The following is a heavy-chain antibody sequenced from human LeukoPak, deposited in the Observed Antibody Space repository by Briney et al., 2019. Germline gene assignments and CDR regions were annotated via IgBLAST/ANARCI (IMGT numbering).Heavy chain of an antibody. J-gene: IGHJ4*02. D-gene: IGHD4-11*01. CDR2: ISDSGRNT. CDR3: AKRDHDYSTDY. V-gene: IGHV3-23*01. CDR1: GFTFSSYA. Sequence: TGGSLRLSCAASGFTFSSYAMSWVRQAPGKGLEWVSTISDSGRNTKYAGSVKGRFTISRDNSKNTLYLQMNSLRAEDTAVYYCAKRDHDYSTDYWGQGTLVTVSS.